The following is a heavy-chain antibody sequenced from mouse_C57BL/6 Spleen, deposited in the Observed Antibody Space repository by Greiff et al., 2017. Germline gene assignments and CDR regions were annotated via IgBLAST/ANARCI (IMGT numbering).Heavy chain of an antibody. CDR2: INPNYGTT. CDR1: GYSFTDYN. Sequence: VQLKESGPELVKPGASVKISCKASGYSFTDYNMNWVKQSNGKSLEWIGVINPNYGTTSYNQKFKGKATLTVDQSSSTAYMQLNSLTSEDSAVYYCARGYYGSSPWSFDVWGTGTTVTVSS. V-gene: IGHV1-39*01. D-gene: IGHD1-1*01. CDR3: ARGYYGSSPWSFDV. J-gene: IGHJ1*03.